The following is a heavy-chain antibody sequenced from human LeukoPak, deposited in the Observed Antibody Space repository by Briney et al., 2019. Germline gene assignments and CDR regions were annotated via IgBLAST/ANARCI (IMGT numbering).Heavy chain of an antibody. Sequence: GGSLRLSCAASGFTVSSNYMSWVRQAPGKGLEWVALIYSGGSTYYADSVKGRFTISRDNSKNTLYLQMNSLRAEDTAVYYCARFSSWYCSSTSCTYYYYMDVWGKGTTVTISS. J-gene: IGHJ6*03. D-gene: IGHD2-2*01. CDR1: GFTVSSNY. CDR3: ARFSSWYCSSTSCTYYYYMDV. V-gene: IGHV3-53*01. CDR2: IYSGGST.